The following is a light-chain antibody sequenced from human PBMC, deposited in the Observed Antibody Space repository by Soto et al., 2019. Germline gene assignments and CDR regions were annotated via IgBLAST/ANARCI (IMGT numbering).Light chain of an antibody. J-gene: IGLJ2*01. Sequence: QSVLTQPPSASGTPGQRVTISCSGSSSNIGSNYVYWYQQLPGTAPKLLIYRNIQRPSGVPDRFSGSKSGTSASLAISGLRSEDEADYYCAAWDDSLSGPVVFGGGTQLTVL. CDR2: RNI. CDR3: AAWDDSLSGPVV. CDR1: SSNIGSNY. V-gene: IGLV1-47*01.